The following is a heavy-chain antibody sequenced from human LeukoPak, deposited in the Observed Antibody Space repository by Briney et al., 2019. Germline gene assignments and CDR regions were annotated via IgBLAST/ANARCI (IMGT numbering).Heavy chain of an antibody. J-gene: IGHJ3*02. CDR3: ARVRIELDDDAVDI. V-gene: IGHV3-30*02. CDR2: IRYDESEK. Sequence: QAGGSLRLSCAASGFTFSRYGIHWVRQAPGKGLEWVAFIRYDESEKHYADSVKGRFTLSRDTSNSTLYLQMSSLRVEDTVLYYCARVRIELDDDAVDIWGQGTMVTVSS. CDR1: GFTFSRYG. D-gene: IGHD5-12*01.